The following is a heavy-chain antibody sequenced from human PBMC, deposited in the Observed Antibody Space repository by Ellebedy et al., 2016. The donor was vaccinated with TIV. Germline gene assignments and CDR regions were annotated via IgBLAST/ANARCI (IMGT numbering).Heavy chain of an antibody. D-gene: IGHD4-17*01. V-gene: IGHV2-5*01. Sequence: SGPTLVKPTQTLTLTCTVSGFSLSDTGVRVGWIRQPPGQALEWVALVYWTDDRRYRPSLKSRLTITKDTAKNRVVLRLTNMDPVDTATYYCAGATFGDYLTFDYWGQGTLVTVSS. CDR1: GFSLSDTGVR. CDR2: VYWTDDR. CDR3: AGATFGDYLTFDY. J-gene: IGHJ4*02.